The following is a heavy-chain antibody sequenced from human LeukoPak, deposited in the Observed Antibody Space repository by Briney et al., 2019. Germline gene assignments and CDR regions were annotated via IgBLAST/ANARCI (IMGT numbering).Heavy chain of an antibody. Sequence: GGSLRLSCAASGFVFSTYAMHWVRQAPGKGLEWVAVILYDGTNQYYADSVKGRFTISRDNSRNTLYLQMNSLKVEDTAVYYCARALRSGAAAFDIWGQGTMVTVSS. V-gene: IGHV3-30-3*01. CDR2: ILYDGTNQ. D-gene: IGHD6-25*01. CDR1: GFVFSTYA. J-gene: IGHJ3*02. CDR3: ARALRSGAAAFDI.